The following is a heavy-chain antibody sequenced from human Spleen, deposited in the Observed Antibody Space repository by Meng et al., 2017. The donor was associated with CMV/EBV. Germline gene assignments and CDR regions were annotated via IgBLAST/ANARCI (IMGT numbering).Heavy chain of an antibody. V-gene: IGHV1-46*01. Sequence: SGYTFTSYYMHWVRQAPGQGLEWMGVINLNGGSTSYQQNFQGRVTMTRDTSTSTMYMELSSLRSEDTAVYYCARGLQIQSNNWYPFDYWGQGTLVTVSS. CDR2: INLNGGST. J-gene: IGHJ4*02. D-gene: IGHD6-13*01. CDR3: ARGLQIQSNNWYPFDY. CDR1: GYTFTSYY.